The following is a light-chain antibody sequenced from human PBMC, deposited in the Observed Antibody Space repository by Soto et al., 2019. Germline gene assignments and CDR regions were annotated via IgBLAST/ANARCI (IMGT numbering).Light chain of an antibody. CDR3: QQYGSSRT. J-gene: IGKJ1*01. CDR1: QSVSNSY. Sequence: EIVLTQSPGTLSLSPGERDTLSCRASQSVSNSYLAWYQQKPGQAPRLLIYGASSRATGIPDRFSGSGSGTDFTLTISRLEPEDFAVYYCQQYGSSRTFGQGTKVEIK. V-gene: IGKV3-20*01. CDR2: GAS.